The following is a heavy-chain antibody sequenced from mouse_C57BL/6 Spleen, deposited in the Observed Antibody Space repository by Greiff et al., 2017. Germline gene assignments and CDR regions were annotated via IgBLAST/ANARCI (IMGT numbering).Heavy chain of an antibody. V-gene: IGHV1-18*01. CDR2: INPNNGGT. D-gene: IGHD2-4*01. CDR3: GRGGGIYYDDEGAMDY. Sequence: EVQLQQSGPELVKPGASVKIPCKASGYTFTDYNMDWVKQSHGKSLEWIGDINPNNGGTIYNQKFKGKATLTVDKSSSTAYMELRSLTSEDTAVYYWGRGGGIYYDDEGAMDYWGQGTSVTVSS. J-gene: IGHJ4*01. CDR1: GYTFTDYN.